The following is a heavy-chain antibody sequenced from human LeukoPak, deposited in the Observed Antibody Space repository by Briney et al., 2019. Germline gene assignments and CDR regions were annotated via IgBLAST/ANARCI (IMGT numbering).Heavy chain of an antibody. V-gene: IGHV3-21*01. CDR2: ISSSSSYI. D-gene: IGHD5-12*01. Sequence: PGGSLRLSCAPSGFTFSSYSMNWVRQAPGKGLQWVSSISSSSSYIYHADSVKGRFTISRDNAKNSLYLQMNSLRAEDTAVYYCARVGYSGYDYGLLWGQGTLVTVSS. CDR3: ARVGYSGYDYGLL. CDR1: GFTFSSYS. J-gene: IGHJ4*02.